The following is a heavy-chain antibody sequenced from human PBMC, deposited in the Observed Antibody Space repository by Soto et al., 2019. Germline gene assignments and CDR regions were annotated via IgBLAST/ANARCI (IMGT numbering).Heavy chain of an antibody. CDR1: GGSITSSGSA. V-gene: IGHV4-39*01. CDR2: IDYSGNI. D-gene: IGHD1-1*01. CDR3: ARHIHNQGFEYYFDS. Sequence: TLSLTCNASGGSITSSGSAWGWIRQSPGKGLEWIGTIDYSGNIYYIPSLKSRITISVDTSKNQISLKLSSVTAADTAAYYCARHIHNQGFEYYFDSWGQGTLVTVSS. J-gene: IGHJ4*02.